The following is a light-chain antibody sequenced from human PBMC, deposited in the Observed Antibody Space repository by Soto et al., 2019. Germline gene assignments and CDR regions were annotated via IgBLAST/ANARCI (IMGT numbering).Light chain of an antibody. CDR1: QSFSTW. Sequence: DIQMTQTASTLSASVGDRVTITCRASQSFSTWLAWYQQKPGKAPKLLIFDASSLERGVPSRFSGSGSGTEFTLTISSLQPEDFATYYCQLYNSYTFGQGTKLEI. J-gene: IGKJ2*01. CDR2: DAS. CDR3: QLYNSYT. V-gene: IGKV1-5*01.